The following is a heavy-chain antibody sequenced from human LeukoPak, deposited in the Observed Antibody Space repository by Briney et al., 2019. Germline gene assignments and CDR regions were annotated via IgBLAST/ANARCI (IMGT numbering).Heavy chain of an antibody. CDR1: GGSISSSSYY. CDR3: ARQDGYRPDY. V-gene: IGHV4-39*01. J-gene: IGHJ4*02. CDR2: IYYSGST. Sequence: SETLSLTCTVSGGSISSSSYYWGWIRQPPGKGLEWIGSIYYSGSTYYNPSLKSRVTISVDTSKNQFSLKLSSVTAADTAVYYCARQDGYRPDYWGQGTLVTVSS. D-gene: IGHD5-18*01.